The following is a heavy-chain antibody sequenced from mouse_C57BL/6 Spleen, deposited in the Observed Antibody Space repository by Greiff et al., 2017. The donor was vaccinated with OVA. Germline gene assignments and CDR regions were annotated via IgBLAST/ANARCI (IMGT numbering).Heavy chain of an antibody. CDR3: ARRGPDGYYNYAMDD. Sequence: EVQGVESGGGLVKPGGSLKLSCAASGFTFSDYGMHWVRQAPEKGLEWVAYISRGSSTIYYADTVKGRFTISRDNAKNTLFLQMTSLRSEDTAMYDCARRGPDGYYNYAMDDWGQGTSVTVSS. J-gene: IGHJ4*01. CDR1: GFTFSDYG. V-gene: IGHV5-17*01. D-gene: IGHD2-3*01. CDR2: ISRGSSTI.